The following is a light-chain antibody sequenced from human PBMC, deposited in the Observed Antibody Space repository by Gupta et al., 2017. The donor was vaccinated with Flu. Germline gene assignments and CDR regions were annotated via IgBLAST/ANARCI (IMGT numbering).Light chain of an antibody. CDR1: IANIGSNY. Sequence: SVLPPPPSASGTPGPLVPISCSGTIANIGSNYVYWYQKLPGTAPKLLIYRDNQRPAGVPDRFSGSKSGTAASMAISGLRSEEEADYYCAAWEDSVSGWMFGGGTKLTAL. CDR3: AAWEDSVSGWM. V-gene: IGLV1-47*01. CDR2: RDN. J-gene: IGLJ3*02.